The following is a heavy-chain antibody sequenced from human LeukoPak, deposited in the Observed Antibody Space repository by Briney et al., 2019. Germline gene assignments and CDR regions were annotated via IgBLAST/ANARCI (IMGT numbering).Heavy chain of an antibody. CDR1: GYSISSGYY. D-gene: IGHD2-2*02. Sequence: PSETLSLTCAVSGYSISSGYYWGWIRQPPGKGLEWIGSIYHSGSTYYNPSLKSRVTISVDTSKNQFSLKLSSVTAADTAVYYRARRTIRYYFDYWGQGTLVTVSS. CDR3: ARRTIRYYFDY. J-gene: IGHJ4*02. CDR2: IYHSGST. V-gene: IGHV4-38-2*01.